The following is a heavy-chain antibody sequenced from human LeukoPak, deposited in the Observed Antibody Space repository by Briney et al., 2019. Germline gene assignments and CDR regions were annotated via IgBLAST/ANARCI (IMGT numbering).Heavy chain of an antibody. CDR2: ISTSGRT. Sequence: GGSLRLSCADSGFTFSSYAMSWVRQAPGKGLEWVSLISTSGRTHYADSVQGRFTISRDNSKNTLSLHMNSLSAEDTAVYYCATDQYSSGWSFDYWGQGTLVTVSS. J-gene: IGHJ4*02. CDR1: GFTFSSYA. CDR3: ATDQYSSGWSFDY. V-gene: IGHV3-23*01. D-gene: IGHD6-19*01.